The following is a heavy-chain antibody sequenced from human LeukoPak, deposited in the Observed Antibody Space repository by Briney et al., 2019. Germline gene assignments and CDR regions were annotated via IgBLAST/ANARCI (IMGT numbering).Heavy chain of an antibody. J-gene: IGHJ4*02. V-gene: IGHV4-4*02. CDR2: IYYSGST. CDR1: GGSISGTNW. Sequence: PSETLSLTCGVSGGSISGTNWWSWVRQPPGQGLEWIGDIYYSGSTNYNPSLKSRVTISVDTSKNQFSLRLSGVTAADTAVYYCARLRDSSGYHFDYWGQGALVTASS. CDR3: ARLRDSSGYHFDY. D-gene: IGHD3-22*01.